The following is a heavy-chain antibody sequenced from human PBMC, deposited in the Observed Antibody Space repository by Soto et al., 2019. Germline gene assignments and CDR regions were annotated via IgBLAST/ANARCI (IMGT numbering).Heavy chain of an antibody. V-gene: IGHV4-31*03. Sequence: PSQTLSVTCTVSGGSIRSVGYCCSWISKHPGKGLEWIGYIYYSGSTYYNPSLKSRVTISVDTSKNQFSLKLSSVTAADTAVYYCARGPFTVTTTFDYWGQGTLVTVSS. CDR3: ARGPFTVTTTFDY. D-gene: IGHD4-17*01. CDR1: GGSIRSVGYC. J-gene: IGHJ4*02. CDR2: IYYSGST.